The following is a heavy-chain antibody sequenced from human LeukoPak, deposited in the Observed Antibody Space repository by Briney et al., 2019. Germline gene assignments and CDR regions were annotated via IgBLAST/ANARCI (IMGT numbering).Heavy chain of an antibody. CDR1: GFIFRNAW. CDR3: TTDRGVAQLPLFDS. D-gene: IGHD3-10*01. V-gene: IGHV3-15*01. CDR2: IKGKPDGGTT. Sequence: GGSLRLPCGASGFIFRNAWMGWVRQAPGKGLEWVGHIKGKPDGGTTGYTAPVKGRFSISRDDSKDTVYLQMNSLKIEDTAVYYCTTDRGVAQLPLFDSWGQGTPVTVSS. J-gene: IGHJ5*01.